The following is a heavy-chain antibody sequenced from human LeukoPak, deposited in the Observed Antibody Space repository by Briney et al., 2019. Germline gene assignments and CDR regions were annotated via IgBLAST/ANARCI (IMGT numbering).Heavy chain of an antibody. J-gene: IGHJ4*02. CDR3: TTAVADTQAFDY. Sequence: GGSLRLSCAASGFTFSNAWMSWVRQAPGKGLEWVGRIKSKTDGGTTDYAAPVKGRFTISRDDSKNTLYLQMNSLKTEDTAVYYCTTAVADTQAFDYWGQGTLVTVSS. CDR2: IKSKTDGGTT. CDR1: GFTFSNAW. D-gene: IGHD6-19*01. V-gene: IGHV3-15*01.